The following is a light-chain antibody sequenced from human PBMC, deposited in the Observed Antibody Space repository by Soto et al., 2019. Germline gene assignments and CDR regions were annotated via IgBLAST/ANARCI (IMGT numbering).Light chain of an antibody. CDR2: GAS. Sequence: EIVLTQSPDTLSLSAGERATLSCRASQAVSSDLAWYQQKPGQAPRLLIYGASTRATGIPARFSGSGSGTEFTLTISSLQSEDFAVYYCQQYNNWPPITFGQGTRLEIK. CDR3: QQYNNWPPIT. J-gene: IGKJ5*01. CDR1: QAVSSD. V-gene: IGKV3-15*01.